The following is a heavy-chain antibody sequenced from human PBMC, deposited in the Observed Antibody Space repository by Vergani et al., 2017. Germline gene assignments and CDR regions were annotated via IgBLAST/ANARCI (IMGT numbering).Heavy chain of an antibody. CDR1: GFSFGNYA. D-gene: IGHD2-15*01. Sequence: VESGGGLVQPGGSLRLSCAASGFSFGNYAMHWVRQAPGKGLEWVGVISYDGTEKKYADSVNGRFTISRDNSKKMMSLQMNSLRVEDTAVYYCARGGKGIIMVVPSTHLWGQGTQVSVS. J-gene: IGHJ4*02. CDR3: ARGGKGIIMVVPSTHL. V-gene: IGHV3-30-3*01. CDR2: ISYDGTEK.